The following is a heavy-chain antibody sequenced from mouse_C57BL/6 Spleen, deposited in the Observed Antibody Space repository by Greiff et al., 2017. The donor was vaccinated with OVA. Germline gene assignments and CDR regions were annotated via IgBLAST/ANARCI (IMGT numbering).Heavy chain of an antibody. V-gene: IGHV1-19*01. CDR3: ARRGLGRDWYFDV. J-gene: IGHJ1*03. CDR2: INPYNGGT. D-gene: IGHD4-1*01. Sequence: EVQLQQSGPVLVKPGASVKMSCKASGYTFTDYYMNWVKQSHGKSLEWIGVINPYNGGTSYNQKFKGKATLTVDKSSSTAYMELNSLTSEDSAVYYCARRGLGRDWYFDVWGTGTTVTVSS. CDR1: GYTFTDYY.